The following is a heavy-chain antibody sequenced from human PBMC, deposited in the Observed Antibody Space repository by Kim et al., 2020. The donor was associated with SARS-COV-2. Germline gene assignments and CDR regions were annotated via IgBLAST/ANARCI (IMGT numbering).Heavy chain of an antibody. J-gene: IGHJ4*02. Sequence: GGSLRLSCAASGFTFNCCGMHWVRQAPGKGLEWVAVTSYDGIATYYADSVKGRFTISRDNSKNTLYLQMSSLTPEDTAIYYCARERVESSKWWGPFDNWGQGTLVTVSS. D-gene: IGHD2-8*01. CDR3: ARERVESSKWWGPFDN. CDR1: GFTFNCCG. V-gene: IGHV3-30*03. CDR2: TSYDGIAT.